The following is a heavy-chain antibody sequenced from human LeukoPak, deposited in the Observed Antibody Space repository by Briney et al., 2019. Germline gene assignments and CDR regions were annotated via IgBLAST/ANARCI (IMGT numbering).Heavy chain of an antibody. V-gene: IGHV1-69*10. CDR1: VGTLSSYA. Sequence: ASVKVSCKACVGTLSSYALSWVGQAPGQGLEWVGGIIPILGIANCGKKYQGRVTITADKSTSTAYMELSSLRSEDTAVYYCARGPIPCGDYGDYFYGMDVWGQGTTVTVSS. D-gene: IGHD4-17*01. CDR3: ARGPIPCGDYGDYFYGMDV. CDR2: IIPILGIA. J-gene: IGHJ6*02.